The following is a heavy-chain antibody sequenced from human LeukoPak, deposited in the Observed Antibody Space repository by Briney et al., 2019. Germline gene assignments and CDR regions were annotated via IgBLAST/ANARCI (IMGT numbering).Heavy chain of an antibody. CDR3: ARQLGRGLWTFDF. J-gene: IGHJ4*02. CDR2: IRYSGTT. Sequence: SETLSLTCTVSGGSISTGDYYWGWIRQSPGKGLEWIGSIRYSGTTYYNPSLKSRVTLSVDTSKNQFSLKLSSATPAADTTVYYCARQLGRGLWTFDFWGQGTLVTVSS. V-gene: IGHV4-39*01. CDR1: GGSISTGDYY. D-gene: IGHD7-27*01.